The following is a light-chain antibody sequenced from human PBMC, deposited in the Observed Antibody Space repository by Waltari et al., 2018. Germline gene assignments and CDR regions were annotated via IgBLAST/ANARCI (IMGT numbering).Light chain of an antibody. Sequence: QSALTPPASVSGSPGPSITIPCTGTNRDVGTYNFVPWYQQHPGKAPKLIIYQVNKRPSGVSSRFSGSKSGNTASLTISGLQAEDEADYYCCSYAGSGTYVFGTGTRVTVL. CDR2: QVN. J-gene: IGLJ1*01. V-gene: IGLV2-23*02. CDR1: NRDVGTYNF. CDR3: CSYAGSGTYV.